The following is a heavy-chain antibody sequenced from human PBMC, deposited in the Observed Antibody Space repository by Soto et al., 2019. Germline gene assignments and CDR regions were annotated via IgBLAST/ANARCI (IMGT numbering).Heavy chain of an antibody. J-gene: IGHJ6*03. CDR2: ISGSGGST. Sequence: GGSLRLSCAASGFTFISYAMSWVLQAPWKGLEWVSAISGSGGSTYYADSVKGRFTISRDNSKNTLYLQMNSLRAEDTAVYYCAKYLYILPGHENYMDFWGTGPSVTVSS. V-gene: IGHV3-23*01. CDR3: AKYLYILPGHENYMDF. D-gene: IGHD3-9*01. CDR1: GFTFISYA.